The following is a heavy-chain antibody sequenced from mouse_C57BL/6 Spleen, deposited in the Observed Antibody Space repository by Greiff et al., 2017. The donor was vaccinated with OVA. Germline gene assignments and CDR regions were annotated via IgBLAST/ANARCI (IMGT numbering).Heavy chain of an antibody. CDR2: ISSGGSYT. CDR3: ARHYDEGYFDV. D-gene: IGHD2-3*01. CDR1: GFTFSSYG. Sequence: EVKLMESGGDLVKPGGSLKLSCAASGFTFSSYGMSWVRQTPDKRLEWVATISSGGSYTYYPDSVKGRFTISRDNAKNTLYLQMSSLKSEDTAMYYCARHYDEGYFDVWGTGTTVTVSS. J-gene: IGHJ1*03. V-gene: IGHV5-6*01.